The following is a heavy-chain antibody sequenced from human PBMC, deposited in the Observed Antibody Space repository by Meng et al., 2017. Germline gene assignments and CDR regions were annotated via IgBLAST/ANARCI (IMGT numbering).Heavy chain of an antibody. Sequence: QGQLQQWGAGLLKPSATLSLTGAFYGGSFSGYYWSWIRQPPGKGLEWIGEINHSGSTNYNPSLKSRVTISVDTSKNQFSLKLSSVTAADTAVYYCARGVQCSTSCYIDYWGQGTLVTVSS. V-gene: IGHV4-34*01. CDR3: ARGVQCSTSCYIDY. CDR2: INHSGST. D-gene: IGHD2-2*02. J-gene: IGHJ4*02. CDR1: GGSFSGYY.